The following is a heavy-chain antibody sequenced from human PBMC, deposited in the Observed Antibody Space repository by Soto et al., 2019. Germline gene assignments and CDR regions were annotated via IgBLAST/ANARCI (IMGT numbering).Heavy chain of an antibody. CDR2: IRSKANNYAT. D-gene: IGHD4-17*01. CDR1: GFTFSGSA. Sequence: EVQLMESGGGLVQPGESLKLSCAVSGFTFSGSAMHWVSQASGKGLEWVGRIRSKANNYATAYAASVKGRFTISRDDSNSTAYLQMNSLKSEDTAVYYCTRGYGDYVRDYWGQGTLVTVSS. CDR3: TRGYGDYVRDY. J-gene: IGHJ4*02. V-gene: IGHV3-73*01.